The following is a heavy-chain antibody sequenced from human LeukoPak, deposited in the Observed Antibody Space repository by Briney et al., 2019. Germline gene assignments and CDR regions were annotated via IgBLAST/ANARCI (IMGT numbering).Heavy chain of an antibody. V-gene: IGHV3-66*02. D-gene: IGHD6-19*01. Sequence: GGSLRLSCAASGFTVSSNYMSWVRQAPGKGLEWVSVIYSGGSTYYADSVKGRFTISRDNSKNTLYLQMNSLRAEDTAVYYYATSKAVAGTNAFDIWGQGTMVTVSS. CDR1: GFTVSSNY. CDR3: ATSKAVAGTNAFDI. CDR2: IYSGGST. J-gene: IGHJ3*02.